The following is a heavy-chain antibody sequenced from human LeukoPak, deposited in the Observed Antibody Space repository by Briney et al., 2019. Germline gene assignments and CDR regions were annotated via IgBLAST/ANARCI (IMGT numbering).Heavy chain of an antibody. V-gene: IGHV3-33*01. CDR1: GFTFSNYG. CDR3: ATSREYSGYDPGH. D-gene: IGHD5-12*01. J-gene: IGHJ4*02. Sequence: GGSLRLSCAASGFTFSNYGMHWVRQAPGKGLEWVAVIWYDGSSKYYADSVKGRFTISRDNSKNTLYLQMSSLRAEDTAVYYCATSREYSGYDPGHWGQGTLVTVSS. CDR2: IWYDGSSK.